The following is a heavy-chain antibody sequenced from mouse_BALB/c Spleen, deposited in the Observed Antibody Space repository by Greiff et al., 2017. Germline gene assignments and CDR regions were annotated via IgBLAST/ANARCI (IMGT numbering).Heavy chain of an antibody. J-gene: IGHJ4*01. CDR1: GYTFTSYW. Sequence: QVQLQQSGAELAKPGASVKMSCKASGYTFTSYWMHWVKQRPGQGLEWIGYINPSTGYTEYNQKFKDKATLTAVKSSSTAYMQLSSLTSEDSAVYYCARSSRSLYAMDYWGQGTSVTVSS. V-gene: IGHV1-7*01. D-gene: IGHD6-1*01. CDR2: INPSTGYT. CDR3: ARSSRSLYAMDY.